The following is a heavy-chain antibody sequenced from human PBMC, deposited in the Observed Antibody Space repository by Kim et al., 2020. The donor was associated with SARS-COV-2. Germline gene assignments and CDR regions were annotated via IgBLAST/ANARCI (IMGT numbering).Heavy chain of an antibody. CDR2: ISIGHDDT. CDR3: ARGSGWAFDY. J-gene: IGHJ4*02. CDR1: GYTFINYV. Sequence: ASAKVSCKASGYTFINYVMHWVRQAPGQRLEWMGLISIGHDDTKYSQKFRGRVTITRDTTASTAYMELSSLRSEDTAVYYCARGSGWAFDYWGQGTLVTVAS. V-gene: IGHV1-3*04. D-gene: IGHD6-19*01.